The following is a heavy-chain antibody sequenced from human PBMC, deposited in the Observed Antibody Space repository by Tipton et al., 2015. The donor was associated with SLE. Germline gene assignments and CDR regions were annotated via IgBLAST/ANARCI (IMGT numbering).Heavy chain of an antibody. CDR2: IYYSGST. V-gene: IGHV4-39*07. D-gene: IGHD3-16*01. CDR3: ARQRGYYDGTPFPPWNFDR. Sequence: TLSLTCAVSGGSISSSSSYWAWIRQPPGKGLEWIGSIYYSGSTYYNPSLKSRLTISVDTSENHFSLNLNSVTAADTAVYFCARQRGYYDGTPFPPWNFDRWGRGTQVTVSS. CDR1: GGSISSSSSY. J-gene: IGHJ2*01.